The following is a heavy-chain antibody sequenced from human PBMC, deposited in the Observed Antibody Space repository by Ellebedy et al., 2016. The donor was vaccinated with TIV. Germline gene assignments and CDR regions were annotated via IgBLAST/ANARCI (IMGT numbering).Heavy chain of an antibody. D-gene: IGHD2-15*01. CDR1: GYSFSSYY. CDR2: INPSGGST. CDR3: ARDGRTGIVVVAARFHFDY. J-gene: IGHJ4*02. V-gene: IGHV1-46*01. Sequence: ASVKVSCXTSGYSFSSYYVHWVRHDPGQGLEWMGVINPSGGSTTYAQKFQGRVTMTRDTSTSTVYMDLSSLRSEDTAVYYCARDGRTGIVVVAARFHFDYWGQGTLVTVSS.